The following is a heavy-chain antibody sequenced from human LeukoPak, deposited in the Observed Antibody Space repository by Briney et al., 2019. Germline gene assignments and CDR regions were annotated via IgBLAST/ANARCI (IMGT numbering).Heavy chain of an antibody. CDR2: IGTAGGT. Sequence: GGSLRLSCAASGFTFSSYDMHWVRQAPGKGLEWVSAIGTAGGTYYPGSVKGRFTISRENAKNSLYLQMNSLRAGDTAVYYCARGMGSGWTSYYYYYYGMDVWGQGTTVTVSS. D-gene: IGHD6-19*01. J-gene: IGHJ6*02. CDR1: GFTFSSYD. V-gene: IGHV3-13*01. CDR3: ARGMGSGWTSYYYYYYGMDV.